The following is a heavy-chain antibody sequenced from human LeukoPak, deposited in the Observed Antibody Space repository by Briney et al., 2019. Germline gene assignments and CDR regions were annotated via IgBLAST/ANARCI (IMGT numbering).Heavy chain of an antibody. CDR2: IRYDGSNK. D-gene: IGHD1-1*01. CDR3: AKDSGVQLEHAGAFDI. CDR1: GFTFSSYG. Sequence: PGGSLRLSCAASGFTFSSYGMHWVRQAPGKGLEWVAFIRYDGSNKYYADSVKGRFTISRDNSKNALYLQMNSLRAEDTAVYYCAKDSGVQLEHAGAFDIWGQGTMVTVSS. V-gene: IGHV3-30*02. J-gene: IGHJ3*02.